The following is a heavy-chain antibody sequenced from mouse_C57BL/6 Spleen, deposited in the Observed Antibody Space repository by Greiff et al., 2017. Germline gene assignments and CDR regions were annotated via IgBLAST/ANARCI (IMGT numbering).Heavy chain of an antibody. D-gene: IGHD2-4*01. Sequence: QVQLQQSGAELVKPGASVKMSCKASGYTFTSYWITWVKQRPGQGLEWIGDIYPGSGSTNYNEKFKSKATLTVDTSSSTAYMQLSSLTSEDSAVYYCARWGYDYDGSFDYWGQGTTLTVSS. V-gene: IGHV1-55*01. CDR3: ARWGYDYDGSFDY. CDR1: GYTFTSYW. CDR2: IYPGSGST. J-gene: IGHJ2*01.